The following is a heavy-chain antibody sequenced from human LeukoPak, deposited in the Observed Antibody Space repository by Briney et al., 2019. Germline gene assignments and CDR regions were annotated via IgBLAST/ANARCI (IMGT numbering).Heavy chain of an antibody. Sequence: GGSLRLSCAASGFTFSSYWMSWVRQAPGKGLEWVANIKQDGSEKYYVDSVKGRFTISRDNAKNSLYLQMSNLRAEDTAVYYCAKATYSSGWYQDYWGQGTLVTVSS. D-gene: IGHD6-19*01. CDR1: GFTFSSYW. V-gene: IGHV3-7*03. CDR2: IKQDGSEK. J-gene: IGHJ4*02. CDR3: AKATYSSGWYQDY.